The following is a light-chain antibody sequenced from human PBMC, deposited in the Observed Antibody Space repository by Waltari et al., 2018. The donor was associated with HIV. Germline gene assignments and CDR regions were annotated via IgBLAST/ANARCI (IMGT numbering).Light chain of an antibody. Sequence: SYELTQPPSVSVSPGQTATITCSGDTLGDRYAGWYQQKSGQAPVLVIYQDTKRPSGIPDRFSGSNSGNTATLTITGTQATDEADYYCQTWDNTYVFGAGTKVTVL. CDR2: QDT. V-gene: IGLV3-1*01. J-gene: IGLJ1*01. CDR1: TLGDRY. CDR3: QTWDNTYV.